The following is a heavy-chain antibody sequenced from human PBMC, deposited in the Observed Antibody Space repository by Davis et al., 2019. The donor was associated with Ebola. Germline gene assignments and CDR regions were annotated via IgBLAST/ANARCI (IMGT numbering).Heavy chain of an antibody. CDR2: IYWDDDK. D-gene: IGHD1-26*01. Sequence: SGPTLVKPTQTLTLTCTFSGFSLSTSGVGVGWIRQPPGKALEWLALIYWDDDKRYSPSLQSRLTITKDTSKNQVVLTMTTMDPVDTATYYCARPRGIVGADYYYGMDVWGQGTTVTVSS. CDR3: ARPRGIVGADYYYGMDV. CDR1: GFSLSTSGVG. J-gene: IGHJ6*02. V-gene: IGHV2-5*02.